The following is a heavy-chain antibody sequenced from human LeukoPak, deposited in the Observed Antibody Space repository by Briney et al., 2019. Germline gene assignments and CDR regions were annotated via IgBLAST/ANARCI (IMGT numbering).Heavy chain of an antibody. CDR2: IDSRGSTI. J-gene: IGHJ4*02. D-gene: IGHD3-22*01. CDR3: ARSLLLGTSVDY. CDR1: GFTFSSFE. V-gene: IGHV3-48*03. Sequence: GGSLRPSCAASGFTFSSFEMNWVRLAPGKGLEWISYIDSRGSTIYYADSVKGRFTISRDNAKNSLYLQMNSLRDEDTAVYYCARSLLLGTSVDYWGQGTLVTVSS.